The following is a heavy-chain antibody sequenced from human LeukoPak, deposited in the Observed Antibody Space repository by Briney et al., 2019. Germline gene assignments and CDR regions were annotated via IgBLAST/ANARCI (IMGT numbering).Heavy chain of an antibody. CDR1: GFTFSSYW. CDR2: IKQDGSEK. D-gene: IGHD3-3*01. V-gene: IGHV3-7*05. CDR3: ARVASGPDYDFWSGPNFDY. J-gene: IGHJ4*02. Sequence: GGSLRLSCAASGFTFSSYWMSWVRQAPGKGLEWVADIKQDGSEKYYVDSVKGRFTISRDNAKNSLYLQMNSLRAEDTAVYYCARVASGPDYDFWSGPNFDYWGQGTLVTVSS.